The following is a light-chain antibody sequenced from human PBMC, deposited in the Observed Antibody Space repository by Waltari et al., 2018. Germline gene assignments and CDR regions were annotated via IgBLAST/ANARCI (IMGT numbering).Light chain of an antibody. CDR3: QQYGTSPQT. V-gene: IGKV3-20*01. CDR1: QRVSSNF. CDR2: GAS. J-gene: IGKJ1*01. Sequence: EVVLKQSPGTLSLSPVERATLFCRASQRVSSNFLAWFQQKPGQAPRLLMYGASSRASGIPDRFSGSGSETDFTLTISRLESEDVAVYYCQQYGTSPQTFGQGTKVEI.